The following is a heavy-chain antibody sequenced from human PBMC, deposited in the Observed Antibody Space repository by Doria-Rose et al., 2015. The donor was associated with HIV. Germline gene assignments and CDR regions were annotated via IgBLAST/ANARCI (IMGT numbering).Heavy chain of an antibody. V-gene: IGHV4-4*09. CDR3: ARFRPSRGIYYSLDV. Sequence: PGLVKPAETLSLTCTASGGSISSYYWNWIRQPPGKGLEWIGYIYSSGSTHYNSSLKSRVTISIDTSKNQFSLKPSSVTAADTAVYYCARFRPSRGIYYSLDVWGKGTTVTVSS. CDR2: IYSSGST. J-gene: IGHJ6*03. CDR1: GGSISSYY. D-gene: IGHD3-10*01.